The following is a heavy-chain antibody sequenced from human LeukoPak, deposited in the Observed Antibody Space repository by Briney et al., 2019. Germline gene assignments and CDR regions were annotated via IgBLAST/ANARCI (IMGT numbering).Heavy chain of an antibody. J-gene: IGHJ4*02. Sequence: GGSLRLSCAASGFTFNHYAMNWVRQAPGKGLEWVASISSTTTYIYYADSVKGRFTISRDNAKNSVHLQMNSLRVEDTAFYYCAKDNRRHYTSGPNPDSLHWGQGALVTVSS. D-gene: IGHD6-19*01. V-gene: IGHV3-21*04. CDR2: ISSTTTYI. CDR3: AKDNRRHYTSGPNPDSLH. CDR1: GFTFNHYA.